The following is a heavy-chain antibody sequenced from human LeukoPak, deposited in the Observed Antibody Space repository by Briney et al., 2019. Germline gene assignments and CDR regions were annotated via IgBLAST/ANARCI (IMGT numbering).Heavy chain of an antibody. CDR1: GFTFSSYA. CDR3: ARDHYDFWGWYYYYGMDV. Sequence: GGSLRLSCAASGFTFSSYAMHWVRQAPGKGLEWVAVISYDGSNKYYADSVKGRFTISRDNSKNTLYLQMNSLRAEDTAVYYCARDHYDFWGWYYYYGMDVWGQGTTVTVSS. CDR2: ISYDGSNK. V-gene: IGHV3-30-3*01. J-gene: IGHJ6*02. D-gene: IGHD3-3*01.